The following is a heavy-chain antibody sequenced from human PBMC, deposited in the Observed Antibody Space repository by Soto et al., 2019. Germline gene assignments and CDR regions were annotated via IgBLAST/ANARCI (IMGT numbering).Heavy chain of an antibody. Sequence: GGSLRLSCAASGFTFSSYGMNWVRQAPGKGLEWVSYISPRSSLIYYADSLKGRFTVSRDDGKDSLHLQMSSLTDEDTAVYYCARDRGKIYSDYWGRGALVTVSS. CDR2: ISPRSSLI. CDR3: ARDRGKIYSDY. D-gene: IGHD2-15*01. V-gene: IGHV3-48*02. J-gene: IGHJ4*02. CDR1: GFTFSSYG.